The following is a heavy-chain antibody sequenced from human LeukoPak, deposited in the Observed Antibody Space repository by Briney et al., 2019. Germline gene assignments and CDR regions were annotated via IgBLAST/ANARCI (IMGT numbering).Heavy chain of an antibody. CDR1: GFTFSNYN. V-gene: IGHV3-21*01. D-gene: IGHD1/OR15-1a*01. CDR3: ARDGEAAGTEIDY. J-gene: IGHJ4*02. Sequence: GGSLRLSCVASGFTFSNYNMNWVRQVPGKGLEWFSLISASSSNIYYAVSVKGRFTISRDNAKNSLYLQMNSLRADDTAIYYCARDGEAAGTEIDYWGQGTLVTVSS. CDR2: ISASSSNI.